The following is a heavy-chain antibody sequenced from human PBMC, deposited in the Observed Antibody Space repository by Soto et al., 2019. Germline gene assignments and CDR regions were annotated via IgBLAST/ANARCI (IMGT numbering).Heavy chain of an antibody. D-gene: IGHD3-3*01. J-gene: IGHJ4*02. CDR2: ISATGSST. V-gene: IGHV3-23*01. CDR1: GFTFSSYA. CDR3: AKDSSRTYSDFWRGFYFDF. Sequence: QAGGSLRLSCAASGFTFSSYAMSWVRQAPGKGLEWVSAISATGSSTFYADSVKGRFTISRDISKDTLYLQMNSLRAEDTAVYYCAKDSSRTYSDFWRGFYFDFWGQGALVTVSS.